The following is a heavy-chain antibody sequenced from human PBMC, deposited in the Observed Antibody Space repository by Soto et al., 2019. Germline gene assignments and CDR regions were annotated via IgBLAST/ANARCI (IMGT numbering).Heavy chain of an antibody. J-gene: IGHJ4*02. CDR3: ARDLNLGLGDY. D-gene: IGHD7-27*01. Sequence: QVQLVQSGAEVKKPGASVKVSCKASGYTFTSYGISWVRQAPGQGLEWMGWISVHTGNTKYAQKLQGRVTMTTDTTTSTAYMEVRSLRSDDTAVYYCARDLNLGLGDYWGQGTLVTVSS. CDR2: ISVHTGNT. CDR1: GYTFTSYG. V-gene: IGHV1-18*01.